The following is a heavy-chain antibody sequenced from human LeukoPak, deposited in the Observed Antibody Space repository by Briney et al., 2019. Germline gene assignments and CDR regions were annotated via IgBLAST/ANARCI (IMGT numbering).Heavy chain of an antibody. V-gene: IGHV3-23*01. CDR2: ISGSGGST. J-gene: IGHJ2*01. D-gene: IGHD6-19*01. CDR1: GFTFSSYW. CDR3: AKDRHSSGWYFDL. Sequence: PGYSLRLSCAASGFTFSSYWMMWVRQAPGKGLEWVSAISGSGGSTYYADSVKGRFTISRDNSKNTLYLQMNSLRAEDTAVYYCAKDRHSSGWYFDLWGRGTLVTVSS.